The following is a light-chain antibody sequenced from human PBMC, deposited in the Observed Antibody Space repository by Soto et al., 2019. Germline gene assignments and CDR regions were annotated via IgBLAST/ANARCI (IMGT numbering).Light chain of an antibody. CDR2: DAS. Sequence: DIPMTQSPSTLSASVGDIGTITCRASQSISNWLAWYQHKPGKAPKLLIFDASTLESGVPSRFSGSGSGTEFPLNISRLQPDDLAPYYCQQYSSYSSFGPGTKVDIK. CDR3: QQYSSYSS. J-gene: IGKJ3*01. V-gene: IGKV1-5*01. CDR1: QSISNW.